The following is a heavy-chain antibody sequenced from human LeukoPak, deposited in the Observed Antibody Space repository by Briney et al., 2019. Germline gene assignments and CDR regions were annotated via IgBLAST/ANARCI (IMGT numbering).Heavy chain of an antibody. Sequence: GASVKVSCKASGYTFNSYSINWVRQAPGQGLEWMGWISDYNGHTNFAQKFQGRVTMTMDTSTSTSYMELRSLRSDDTAVYYCARDLRPRGFGEYFHFDFWGQGTLVTVSS. CDR1: GYTFNSYS. D-gene: IGHD3-10*01. CDR2: ISDYNGHT. V-gene: IGHV1-18*01. J-gene: IGHJ4*02. CDR3: ARDLRPRGFGEYFHFDF.